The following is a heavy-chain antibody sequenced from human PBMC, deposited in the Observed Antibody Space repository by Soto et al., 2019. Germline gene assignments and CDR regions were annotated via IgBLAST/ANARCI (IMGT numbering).Heavy chain of an antibody. CDR2: ISGGGDGT. V-gene: IGHV3-23*01. CDR3: AKKGLGSLTTYCNSGDCHYAFDI. J-gene: IGHJ3*02. D-gene: IGHD2-21*02. CDR1: GFTFRNYA. Sequence: EVQLLESGGGLVQPGGSLRLSCAASGFTFRNYAMTWVRQAPGKGLEWVSTISGGGDGTFYADSVKGRFTISRDNSRNTVYLQMNSLRAEDTAVYYCAKKGLGSLTTYCNSGDCHYAFDIWGQGTMVTVSS.